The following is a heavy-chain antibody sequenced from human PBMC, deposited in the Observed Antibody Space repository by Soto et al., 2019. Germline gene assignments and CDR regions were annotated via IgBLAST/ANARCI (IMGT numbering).Heavy chain of an antibody. V-gene: IGHV1-69*01. D-gene: IGHD6-19*01. Sequence: QVQLVQSGAEVKKPGSSVKVSCKASGGTFSSYAISWVRQAPGQGLEWMGGIIPIFGTANYAQKFQGRVTITADESTSTAYMELSSLRSEDTAVYYCARVFKDRLSSGWYDRWLYYFDYWGQGTLVTVS. J-gene: IGHJ4*02. CDR3: ARVFKDRLSSGWYDRWLYYFDY. CDR1: GGTFSSYA. CDR2: IIPIFGTA.